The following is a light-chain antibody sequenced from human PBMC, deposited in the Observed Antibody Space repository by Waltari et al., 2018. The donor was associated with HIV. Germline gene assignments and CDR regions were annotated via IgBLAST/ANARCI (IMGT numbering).Light chain of an antibody. CDR2: RDA. V-gene: IGLV3-9*01. CDR3: QVWDRSTVI. J-gene: IGLJ1*01. CDR1: HSRLKN. Sequence: YQLTQALPVSAATGQTATVPCRGDHSRLKNVRWHQPKPGQAPRLVTFRDADRPPGIPERFSGTNWGNTATLIINRAQAGDEAYYYCQVWDRSTVIFGSGTKVTVL.